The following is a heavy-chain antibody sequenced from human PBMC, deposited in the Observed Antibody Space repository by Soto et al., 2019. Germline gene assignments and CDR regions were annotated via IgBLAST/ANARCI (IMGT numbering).Heavy chain of an antibody. D-gene: IGHD2-2*01. CDR1: GFTFSSYS. J-gene: IGHJ4*02. V-gene: IGHV3-21*01. CDR2: ISSSSSYI. CDR3: ARDGGGMYCSSTSCYSDY. Sequence: GGSLRLSCAASGFTFSSYSMNWVRQAPGKGLEWVSSISSSSSYIYYADSVKGRFTISRDNAKNSLYLQMNSLRAEDTAVYYCARDGGGMYCSSTSCYSDYWGQGTLVTVSS.